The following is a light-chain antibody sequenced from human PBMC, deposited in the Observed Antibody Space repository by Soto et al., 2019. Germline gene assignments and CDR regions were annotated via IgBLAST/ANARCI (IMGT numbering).Light chain of an antibody. V-gene: IGKV1-39*01. Sequence: DIQMTHSPSSLSPSVGDRVTITCRASQSISFYLNWYRQRPGKAPKLLIYTASNVQSGVPSRISGSGSGTDFTLTISSLQPEDFATYYCQQSYNMPRTFGQGTKVDIK. J-gene: IGKJ1*01. CDR1: QSISFY. CDR3: QQSYNMPRT. CDR2: TAS.